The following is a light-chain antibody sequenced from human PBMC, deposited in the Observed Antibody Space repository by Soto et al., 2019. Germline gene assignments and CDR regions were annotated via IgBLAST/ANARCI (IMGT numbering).Light chain of an antibody. V-gene: IGKV3-20*01. J-gene: IGKJ1*01. CDR3: QQHDNSPGT. CDR2: AAS. CDR1: QSVRSAH. Sequence: DIVLTQSPGTLSVSPGERATLSCRASQSVRSAHFAWYQQRPGRAPRLLIYAASTRATGIPDRFSGSGSGTDFSLTISRLEPQDFAVYYYQQHDNSPGTFGPGTKVEIK.